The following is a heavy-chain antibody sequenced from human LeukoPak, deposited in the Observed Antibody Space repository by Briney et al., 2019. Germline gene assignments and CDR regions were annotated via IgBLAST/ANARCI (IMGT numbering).Heavy chain of an antibody. CDR1: GFTFSSYA. CDR3: AKRNRDSSGYYFDY. CDR2: LSGSGGST. D-gene: IGHD3-22*01. V-gene: IGHV3-23*01. J-gene: IGHJ4*02. Sequence: GGSLRLSCAASGFTFSSYAMSRVRQAPGKGLEWVSALSGSGGSTYYADSVKGRFTISRDNSKNTLYLQMNSLRAEDTAVYYCAKRNRDSSGYYFDYWGQGTLVTVSS.